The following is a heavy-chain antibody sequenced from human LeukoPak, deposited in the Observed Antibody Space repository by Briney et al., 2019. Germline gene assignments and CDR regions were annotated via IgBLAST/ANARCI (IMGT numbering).Heavy chain of an antibody. V-gene: IGHV4-59*01. CDR1: GGSISSYY. CDR3: ARAGSADSYYYYMDV. Sequence: SETLSLTCTVSGGSISSYYWSWIRQPPRKRLEWIGYIYYSGSTNYNPSLKSRVTISVDTSKNQFSLKLSSVTAADTAVYYCARAGSADSYYYYMDVWGKGTTVTVSS. J-gene: IGHJ6*03. D-gene: IGHD3/OR15-3a*01. CDR2: IYYSGST.